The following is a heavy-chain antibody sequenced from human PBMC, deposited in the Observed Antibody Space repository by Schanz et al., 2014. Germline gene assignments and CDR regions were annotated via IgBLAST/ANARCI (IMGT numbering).Heavy chain of an antibody. CDR3: ARPALCFGGNCCDP. D-gene: IGHD3-10*01. CDR2: SNSVGSNT. CDR1: GFTFSSHW. Sequence: EVQLVQSGGGLVQPGGSLRLSCAASGFTFSSHWMHWVRQDPGKGLVWVARSNSVGSNTDYADSVTGRFTISRDNAKNTLYLQMNTLRAEDTAVYYCARPALCFGGNCCDPWGQGTLVTVSS. V-gene: IGHV3-74*01. J-gene: IGHJ5*02.